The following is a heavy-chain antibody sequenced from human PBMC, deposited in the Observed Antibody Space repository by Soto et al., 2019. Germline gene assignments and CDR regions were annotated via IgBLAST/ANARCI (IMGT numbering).Heavy chain of an antibody. CDR3: AGGVDTLLA. CDR2: INSDGSTT. V-gene: IGHV3-74*01. CDR1: GFTFSTYW. Sequence: VQLVESGGGLVQPGGSLRLSCAASGFTFSTYWMHWVRQVPGKGLVWVSRINSDGSTTSYADSVKGRFTISRDNAKNTLFLQMNSLIVDDTAVYYCAGGVDTLLAWGQGTLVIVSS. D-gene: IGHD5-18*01. J-gene: IGHJ5*02.